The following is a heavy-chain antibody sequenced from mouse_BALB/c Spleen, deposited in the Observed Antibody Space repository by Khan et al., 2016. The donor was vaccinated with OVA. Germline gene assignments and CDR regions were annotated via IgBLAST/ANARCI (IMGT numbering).Heavy chain of an antibody. V-gene: IGHV1-9*01. CDR3: ARGGYGGFAY. CDR1: GYTFSSYW. CDR2: ILPGSLSI. J-gene: IGHJ3*01. D-gene: IGHD2-2*01. Sequence: VQLQQSGADLMKPGASVKISCKAIGYTFSSYWIEWVKQRPGHGLEWIGDILPGSLSIHYNEKFKGKATFTADTSSNTAYMQLSSLTSEDSAVYHCARGGYGGFAYWGQGTLVTVSA.